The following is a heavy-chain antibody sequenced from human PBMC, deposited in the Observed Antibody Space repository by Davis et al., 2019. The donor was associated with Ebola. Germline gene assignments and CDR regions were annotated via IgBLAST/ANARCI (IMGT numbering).Heavy chain of an antibody. CDR1: GYTFNSHG. V-gene: IGHV1-18*01. CDR3: AAEASPGSDAFDI. CDR2: ISAYNGHT. J-gene: IGHJ3*02. Sequence: ASVKVSCKASGYTFNSHGISWVRQAPGQGLEWMAWISAYNGHTNYAQKFQGRLTLTTDTSTSTVYMELSSLKSEDTAVYYCAAEASPGSDAFDIWGQGTMVAVSS.